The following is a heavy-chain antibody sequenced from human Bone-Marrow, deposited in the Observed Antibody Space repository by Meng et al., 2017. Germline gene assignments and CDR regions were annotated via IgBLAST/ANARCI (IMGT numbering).Heavy chain of an antibody. CDR3: ARAPIKSGYDPEFDY. D-gene: IGHD5-12*01. CDR1: GFSFSSYA. Sequence: GESLMISWAASGFSFSSYAMHWVRQAPGKGLEWVALISYDGSNKYYADSVKGRFTISRDNSKNTLSLQMNSLRDEDTAVYYCARAPIKSGYDPEFDYWGQGTLVTVSS. V-gene: IGHV3-30*01. J-gene: IGHJ4*02. CDR2: ISYDGSNK.